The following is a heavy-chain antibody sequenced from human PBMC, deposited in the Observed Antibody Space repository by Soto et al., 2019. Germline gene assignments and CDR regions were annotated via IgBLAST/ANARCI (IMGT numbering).Heavy chain of an antibody. CDR1: GFTFSSYD. Sequence: EVQLVESGGGLVQPGGSLRLSCAASGFTFSSYDMHWVRQATGKGLEWVSAIGTAGDTYYPGSVKGRFAISRENAKNSLYLQMNSLRAGDTAVYYCARGTYRYYYYMDVWGKGTTVTVSS. CDR2: IGTAGDT. V-gene: IGHV3-13*01. D-gene: IGHD2-2*01. J-gene: IGHJ6*03. CDR3: ARGTYRYYYYMDV.